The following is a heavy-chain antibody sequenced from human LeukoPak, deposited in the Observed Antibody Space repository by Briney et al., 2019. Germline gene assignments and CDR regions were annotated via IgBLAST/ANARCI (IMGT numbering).Heavy chain of an antibody. V-gene: IGHV3-23*01. CDR2: ISGSGGST. CDR3: AKRFRYDSSGYYYVGFDY. D-gene: IGHD3-22*01. Sequence: GGSLRLSCAASGFTFSSYAMSWVRQAPGKGLEWVSAISGSGGSTYYADSVKGRFTISRDNSKNTLYLQMNSLRAEDTAVYYCAKRFRYDSSGYYYVGFDYWGQGTLVTVSS. CDR1: GFTFSSYA. J-gene: IGHJ4*02.